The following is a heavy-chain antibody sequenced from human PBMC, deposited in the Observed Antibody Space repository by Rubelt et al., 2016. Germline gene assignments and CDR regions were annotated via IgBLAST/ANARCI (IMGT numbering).Heavy chain of an antibody. CDR2: AYSSGST. D-gene: IGHD3-3*01. J-gene: IGHJ4*02. V-gene: IGHV4-39*07. CDR1: GGSISSSSYY. CDR3: AGRSSFSDY. Sequence: QLQLQESGPGLVKPSETLSLTCTVSGGSISSSSYYWGWIRQPPGKGLEWIGSAYSSGSTYYNPYLKSRITMSVDKSTNQFSLKLSAVTAADTGVYFCAGRSSFSDYWGQGTLVTVSS.